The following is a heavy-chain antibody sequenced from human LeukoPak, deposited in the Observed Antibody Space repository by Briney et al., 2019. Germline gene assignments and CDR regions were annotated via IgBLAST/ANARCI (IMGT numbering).Heavy chain of an antibody. CDR1: GDIVSSNSVA. D-gene: IGHD7-27*01. Sequence: SQTLSLTCAISGDIVSSNSVAWNWIRQSPSRGLEWLGRTYYRSKWYNDYAASVKSRISVSPDTSKNQFSLQLSSVALEDTAVYYCVRGRLYVTGERPHFFDYWGQGILVTVSS. V-gene: IGHV6-1*01. CDR2: TYYRSKWYN. J-gene: IGHJ4*02. CDR3: VRGRLYVTGERPHFFDY.